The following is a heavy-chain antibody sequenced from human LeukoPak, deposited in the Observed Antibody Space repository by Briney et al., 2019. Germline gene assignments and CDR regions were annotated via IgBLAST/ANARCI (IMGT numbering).Heavy chain of an antibody. CDR1: GFTFSGSA. Sequence: AGGPLRLSCAASGFTFSGSAMHWVRQASGKGLEWVGRIRSKANSYATAYAASVKGRFTISRDDSKNTAYLQMNSLKTEDTAVYYCTRTYSSGWLNYFDYWGQGTLVTVSS. CDR2: IRSKANSYAT. CDR3: TRTYSSGWLNYFDY. V-gene: IGHV3-73*01. J-gene: IGHJ4*02. D-gene: IGHD6-19*01.